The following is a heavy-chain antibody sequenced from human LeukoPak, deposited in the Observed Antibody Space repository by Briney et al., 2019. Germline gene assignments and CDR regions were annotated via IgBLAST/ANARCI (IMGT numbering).Heavy chain of an antibody. CDR2: IQQDGSMK. CDR1: GFTFSSYW. Sequence: GGSLRLSCAASGFTFSSYWMSWVRQAPGKGLEWVANIQQDGSMKYYADSVKGRFTISRDNSKNTLYLQMNSLRAEDTAVYYCARDDRKYYSTGSFDYWGQGTLVTVSS. CDR3: ARDDRKYYSTGSFDY. V-gene: IGHV3-7*01. D-gene: IGHD3-10*01. J-gene: IGHJ4*02.